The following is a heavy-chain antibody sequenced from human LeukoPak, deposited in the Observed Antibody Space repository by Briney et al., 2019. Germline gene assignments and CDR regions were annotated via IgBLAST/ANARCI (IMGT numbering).Heavy chain of an antibody. D-gene: IGHD6-19*01. CDR3: ARSIAVAGTYGVDY. CDR2: IIPIFGTA. J-gene: IGHJ4*02. CDR1: GGTFSSYA. Sequence: GASVKVSCKASGGTFSSYAISWVRQAPGQGLEWMGRIIPIFGTANYAQKFQGRVTITTDESTSTAYMELSGLRSEDTAVYYCARSIAVAGTYGVDYWGQGTLVTVSS. V-gene: IGHV1-69*05.